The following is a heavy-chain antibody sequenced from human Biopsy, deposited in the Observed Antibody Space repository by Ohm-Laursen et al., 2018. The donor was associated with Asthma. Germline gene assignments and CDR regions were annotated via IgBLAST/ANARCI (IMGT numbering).Heavy chain of an antibody. D-gene: IGHD5-24*01. Sequence: PSDTLSLTWAVSGGSISSGGYSWSWIRQPPGKGLEWIGYIYHSGSTYYNPSLKSRVTISVDRSKNQFSLKLSPVTAADTAVYYCARVKDGYNFDYWGQGTLVTVSS. CDR3: ARVKDGYNFDY. V-gene: IGHV4-30-2*01. J-gene: IGHJ4*02. CDR1: GGSISSGGYS. CDR2: IYHSGST.